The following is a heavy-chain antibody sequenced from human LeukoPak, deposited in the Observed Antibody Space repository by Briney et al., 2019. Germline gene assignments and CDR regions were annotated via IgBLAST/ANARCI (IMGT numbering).Heavy chain of an antibody. CDR3: ARDRHIVVVPAARFDY. J-gene: IGHJ4*02. D-gene: IGHD2-2*01. V-gene: IGHV3-30-3*01. Sequence: GGSLRLSCTASTGTFSESYVSWIRQAPGKGLEWVAVISYDGSNKYYADSVKGRFTISRDNSKNTLYLQMNSLRAEDTAVYYCARDRHIVVVPAARFDYWGQGTLVTVSS. CDR1: TGTFSESY. CDR2: ISYDGSNK.